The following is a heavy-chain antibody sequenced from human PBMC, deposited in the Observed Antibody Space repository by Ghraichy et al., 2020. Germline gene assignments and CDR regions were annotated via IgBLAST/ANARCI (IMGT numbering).Heavy chain of an antibody. Sequence: SETLSLTCSVSHGSLYTEYTYWAWIRQSPGRGLEWIGSVYYSGNTYYNPSLKSRVTISMDTSSNRLSLNLRSVSAADTAVYYCARHGGGDRTKNWFDPWGQGTLVTVSS. CDR2: VYYSGNT. CDR3: ARHGGGDRTKNWFDP. CDR1: HGSLYTEYTY. V-gene: IGHV4-39*01. D-gene: IGHD2-21*02. J-gene: IGHJ5*02.